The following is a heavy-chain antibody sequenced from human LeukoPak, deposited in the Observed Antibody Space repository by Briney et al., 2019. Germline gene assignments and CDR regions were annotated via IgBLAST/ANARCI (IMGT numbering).Heavy chain of an antibody. CDR3: ARDRVHWGSPSDKTPIDY. CDR1: GGTFSSYA. D-gene: IGHD7-27*01. J-gene: IGHJ4*02. V-gene: IGHV1-69*06. Sequence: ASVKVSCKASGGTFSSYAISWVRPAPGQGLEWMGRIIPIFGTANYAQKFQGRVTITADKSTSTAYMELSSLRSEDTAVYYCARDRVHWGSPSDKTPIDYWGQGTLVTVSS. CDR2: IIPIFGTA.